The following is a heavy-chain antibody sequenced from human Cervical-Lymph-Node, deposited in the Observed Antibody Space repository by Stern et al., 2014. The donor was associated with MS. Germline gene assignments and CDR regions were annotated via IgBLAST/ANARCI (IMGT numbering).Heavy chain of an antibody. D-gene: IGHD3-10*01. CDR3: ARDLGLWFGEPPFYFDY. J-gene: IGHJ4*02. CDR1: GDSVSSNSAA. Sequence: QVQLQQSGPGLVKPSQTLSLTCAISGDSVSSNSAAWNWIRQSPSRGLEWLGRTYYRSKWYNDYAVSVKSRITINPDTSKNQFSLQLNSVTPEDTAVYYCARDLGLWFGEPPFYFDYWGQGTLVTVSS. V-gene: IGHV6-1*01. CDR2: TYYRSKWYN.